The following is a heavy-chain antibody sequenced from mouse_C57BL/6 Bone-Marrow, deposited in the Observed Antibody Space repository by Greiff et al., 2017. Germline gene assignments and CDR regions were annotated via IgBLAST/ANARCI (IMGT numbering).Heavy chain of an antibody. CDR1: GYTFTSYW. J-gene: IGHJ3*01. Sequence: QVQLQQPGAELVMPGASVTLSCKASGYTFTSYWMHWVKQRPGQGLEWIGEIDPSDSYTNYNQKFKGKSTLTVDKSSSTAYMQLSSLTSEDSAVYYCARDGNYVRFFAYWGQGTLVTVSA. D-gene: IGHD2-1*01. CDR2: IDPSDSYT. CDR3: ARDGNYVRFFAY. V-gene: IGHV1-69*01.